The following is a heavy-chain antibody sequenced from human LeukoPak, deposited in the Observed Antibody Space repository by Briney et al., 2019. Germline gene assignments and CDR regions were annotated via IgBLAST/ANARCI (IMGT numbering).Heavy chain of an antibody. CDR3: ASTRPHDYGDYVLGDY. J-gene: IGHJ4*02. V-gene: IGHV4-39*07. CDR2: IYYSGST. CDR1: GGSISSSSYY. Sequence: SETLSLTCTVSGGSISSSSYYWGWIRQPPGKGLEWIGSIYYSGSTYYNPSLKSRVTISVDTSQNQFSLKLSSVTAADTAVYYCASTRPHDYGDYVLGDYWGQGTLVTVSS. D-gene: IGHD4-17*01.